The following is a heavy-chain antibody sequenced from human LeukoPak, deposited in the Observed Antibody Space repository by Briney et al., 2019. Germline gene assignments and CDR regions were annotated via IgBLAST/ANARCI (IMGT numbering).Heavy chain of an antibody. Sequence: TASETLSLTGAVYGGSFSGYYWSWIRQPPGKGLEWIGEINHSGSTNYDPSLKSRVTISVDTSKNQFSLKLSSVTAADTALYYCASCSGGSCYTLDYWGQGTLVTVSS. CDR2: INHSGST. CDR1: GGSFSGYY. J-gene: IGHJ4*02. CDR3: ASCSGGSCYTLDY. V-gene: IGHV4-34*01. D-gene: IGHD2-15*01.